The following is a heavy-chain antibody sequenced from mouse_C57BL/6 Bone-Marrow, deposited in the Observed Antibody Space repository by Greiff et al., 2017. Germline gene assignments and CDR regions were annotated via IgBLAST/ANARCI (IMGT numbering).Heavy chain of an antibody. CDR2: IYPGDGDT. CDR3: AREDGSSYGWYFDV. J-gene: IGHJ1*03. D-gene: IGHD1-1*01. Sequence: VQLQQSGPELVKPGASVKLSCKASGYAFSSSWMNWVKQRPGKGLEWIGRIYPGDGDTNYNGKFKGKATLTADKSSSTAYMQLSSLTSEDSAVYCCAREDGSSYGWYFDVWGTGTTVTVSS. V-gene: IGHV1-82*01. CDR1: GYAFSSSW.